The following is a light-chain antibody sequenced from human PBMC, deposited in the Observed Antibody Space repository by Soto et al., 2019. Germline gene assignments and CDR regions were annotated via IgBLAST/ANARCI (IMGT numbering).Light chain of an antibody. CDR1: QSVSSSY. CDR2: GAS. J-gene: IGKJ1*01. Sequence: EIVLTQSPGTLSLSPGERATLSCRASQSVSSSYLAWYQQKPGQAPRLLIYGASSRATGIPDRFSGSGSGTDFTITISELEPEDFAVYYCQQYGSPRTFGQGTKVEIK. V-gene: IGKV3-20*01. CDR3: QQYGSPRT.